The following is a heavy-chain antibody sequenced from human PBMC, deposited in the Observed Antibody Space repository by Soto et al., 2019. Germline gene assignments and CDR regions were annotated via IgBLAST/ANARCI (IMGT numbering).Heavy chain of an antibody. CDR3: AGGGIAAAGDYYYGMDV. Sequence: SETLSLTCAVYGGSFSGYYWSWIRQPPGKGLEWIGEINHSGSTNYNPSLKSRVTISVDTSKNQFSLKLSSVTAADTAVYYCAGGGIAAAGDYYYGMDVWGQGTTVTVSS. D-gene: IGHD6-13*01. CDR2: INHSGST. J-gene: IGHJ6*02. CDR1: GGSFSGYY. V-gene: IGHV4-34*01.